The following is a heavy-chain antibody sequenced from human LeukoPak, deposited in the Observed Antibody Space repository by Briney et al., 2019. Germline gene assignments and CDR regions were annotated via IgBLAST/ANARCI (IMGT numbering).Heavy chain of an antibody. J-gene: IGHJ5*02. CDR2: IYSSGTT. CDR1: GDSISSYY. D-gene: IGHD3-22*01. Sequence: PSETLSLTCTVSGDSISSYYWSWIRQPPGKGLEWIGFIYSSGTTNYNPSLKSRLSFSIDTSKNQFSLKLTSMTAADTAVYYCARAAPRYDSSGYYYFWFDPWGQGTLVTVSS. V-gene: IGHV4-59*01. CDR3: ARAAPRYDSSGYYYFWFDP.